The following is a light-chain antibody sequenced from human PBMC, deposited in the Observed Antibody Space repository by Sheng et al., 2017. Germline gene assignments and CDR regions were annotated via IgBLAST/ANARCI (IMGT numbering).Light chain of an antibody. V-gene: IGKV1-6*01. CDR3: LQYSIYPPT. CDR2: TAS. Sequence: AIQMTQSPPSLSASVGDRVTITCRASQDINNDLDWYQQKPGKAPKLLIYTASTLQSGVPSRFSGSGSGTDFTLTISSLQPEDFATYFCLQYSIYPPTFGGGTKVEIK. CDR1: QDINND. J-gene: IGKJ4*01.